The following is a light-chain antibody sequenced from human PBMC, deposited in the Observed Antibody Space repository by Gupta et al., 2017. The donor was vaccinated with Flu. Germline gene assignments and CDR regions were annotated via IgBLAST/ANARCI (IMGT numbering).Light chain of an antibody. CDR1: SSDVGGYNY. V-gene: IGLV2-14*04. CDR3: SSYTSYSTLV. J-gene: IGLJ2*01. CDR2: DVS. Sequence: TSSDVGGYNYVSWYQQHPGKAPKLMIYDVSNRPSGVSNRFSGSKSGNTASLTISGLQAEDEADYYCSSYTSYSTLVFGGGTKLTVL.